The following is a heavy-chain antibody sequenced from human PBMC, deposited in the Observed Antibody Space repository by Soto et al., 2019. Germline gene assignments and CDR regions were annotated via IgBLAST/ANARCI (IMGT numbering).Heavy chain of an antibody. CDR1: GFTFSSYS. J-gene: IGHJ6*03. CDR2: ISSSSSYI. Sequence: EVQLVESGGGLVKPGGSLRLSCAASGFTFSSYSMNWVRQAPGKGLEWVSSISSSSSYIYYADSVKGRFTISRDNAKNSLYLQMNSLRAEDTAVYYCARDVPHIVVVPAAIREYYYYYYMDVWGKGTTVTVSS. CDR3: ARDVPHIVVVPAAIREYYYYYYMDV. V-gene: IGHV3-21*01. D-gene: IGHD2-2*01.